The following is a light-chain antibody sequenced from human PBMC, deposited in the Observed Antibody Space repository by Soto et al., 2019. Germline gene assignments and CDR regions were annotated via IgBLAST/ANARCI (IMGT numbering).Light chain of an antibody. CDR1: SSDIGPYNF. V-gene: IGLV2-11*01. J-gene: IGLJ2*01. CDR2: RVN. Sequence: QSVLIQPRSVSGSPGQSVTISCTGTSSDIGPYNFVSWYQHHPDKAPKPMIFRVNLRPSGVPDRFSGSKSGNTASLTISGLQAEDEADYYCSSFAGTNTYVVFGGGTKLTVL. CDR3: SSFAGTNTYVV.